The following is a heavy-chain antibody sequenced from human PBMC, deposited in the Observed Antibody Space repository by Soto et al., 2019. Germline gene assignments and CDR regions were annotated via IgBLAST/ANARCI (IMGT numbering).Heavy chain of an antibody. D-gene: IGHD2-2*01. CDR1: GGTFSSYT. J-gene: IGHJ3*02. Sequence: ASVKVSCKASGGTFSSYTISWVRQAPGQGLEWMGRIIPILGIANYAQKFQGRVTITADKSTSTAYMELSSLRSEDTAVYYCASAAYCSSTSCNDAFDIWGQGTMVTVSS. CDR2: IIPILGIA. CDR3: ASAAYCSSTSCNDAFDI. V-gene: IGHV1-69*02.